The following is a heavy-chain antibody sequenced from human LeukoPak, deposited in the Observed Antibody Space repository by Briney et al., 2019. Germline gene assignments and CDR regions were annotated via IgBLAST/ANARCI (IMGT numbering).Heavy chain of an antibody. CDR3: AKDAHTYGNNWFDP. CDR1: GFTFDTYA. CDR2: ISFDGSNR. J-gene: IGHJ5*02. V-gene: IGHV3-30*18. Sequence: GGSLRLSCAASGFTFDTYAIHWVRQAPGKGLEWVAVISFDGSNRYYADSVKGRFTISRDNSKSTVYLQMTSLRTEDTAVYYCAKDAHTYGNNWFDPWGQGTLVTVSS. D-gene: IGHD5-18*01.